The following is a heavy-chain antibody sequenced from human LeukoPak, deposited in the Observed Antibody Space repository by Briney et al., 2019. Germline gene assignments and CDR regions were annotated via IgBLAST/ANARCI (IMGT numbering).Heavy chain of an antibody. CDR1: GGSIFNYY. V-gene: IGHV4-59*01. D-gene: IGHD3-3*01. CDR2: IYSSGNT. CDR3: ARQFWSGYPRFDY. Sequence: SETLSLTCSVSGGSIFNYYWMWIRQPPGKGLEWNGNIYSSGNTNYNPSLKSRVTISVDTSKNQCSLKLSSVTAADTAVYYCARQFWSGYPRFDYWGQGNLVTVSS. J-gene: IGHJ4*02.